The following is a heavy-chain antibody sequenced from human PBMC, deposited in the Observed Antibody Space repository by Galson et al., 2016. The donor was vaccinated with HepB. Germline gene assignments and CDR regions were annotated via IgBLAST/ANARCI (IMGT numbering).Heavy chain of an antibody. V-gene: IGHV4-4*02. Sequence: SETLSLTCAVSGGSVSSPNWWSWVRQSPSKGLEWIGEIYYTGRTNYNPSLTSRATISSDTSRNQVSLKLTSATAADTAMYYCARDIPWGWDGSKKDDYWGQGILVIVSS. J-gene: IGHJ4*02. D-gene: IGHD5-24*01. CDR1: GGSVSSPNW. CDR2: IYYTGRT. CDR3: ARDIPWGWDGSKKDDY.